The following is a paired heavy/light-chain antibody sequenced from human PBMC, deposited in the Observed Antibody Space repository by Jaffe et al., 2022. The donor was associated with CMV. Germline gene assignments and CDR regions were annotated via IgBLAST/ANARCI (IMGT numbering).Light chain of an antibody. CDR2: WAS. CDR1: QSVLYSSNNKNY. CDR3: QQYYSTPYT. J-gene: IGKJ2*01. Sequence: DIVVTQSPDSLAVSLGERATINCKSSQSVLYSSNNKNYLAWYQQKPGQPPKLLIYWASTRESGVPDRFSGSGSGADFSLTISSLQAEDVAVYYCQQYYSTPYTFGQGTKLEI. V-gene: IGKV4-1*01.
Heavy chain of an antibody. CDR1: GGSIYSHY. V-gene: IGHV4-59*11. Sequence: QVQLQESGPGLVKPSETLSLTCNVSGGSIYSHYWTWIRQPPGRGLEWIGHISYSGSANYNPSLKNRVTISVDASKSHVSLRLSSVSATDTAVYYCAKDGSGFFFDYWGQGALVTVSS. CDR2: ISYSGSA. CDR3: AKDGSGFFFDY. J-gene: IGHJ4*02. D-gene: IGHD3-10*01.